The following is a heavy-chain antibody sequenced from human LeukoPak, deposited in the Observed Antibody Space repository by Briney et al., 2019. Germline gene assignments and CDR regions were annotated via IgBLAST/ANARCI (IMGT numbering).Heavy chain of an antibody. CDR2: IYYSGST. Sequence: SETLSLTCTVSGGSIRSGGYYWSWIRQHPGKGLEWIGYIYYSGSTYYNPSLKSRVTISVDTSKNQFSLKLSSVTAADTAVYYCASTPLYCSGGSCQPYYYYGMDVWGQGTTVTVSS. J-gene: IGHJ6*02. CDR1: GGSIRSGGYY. D-gene: IGHD2-15*01. CDR3: ASTPLYCSGGSCQPYYYYGMDV. V-gene: IGHV4-31*03.